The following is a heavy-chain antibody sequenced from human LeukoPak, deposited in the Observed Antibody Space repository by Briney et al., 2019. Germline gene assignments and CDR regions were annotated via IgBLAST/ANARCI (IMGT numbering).Heavy chain of an antibody. Sequence: SETLSLTCTVSGGSISSYYWSWLRQPPGKGLEWIGYIYYSGSTNYNPPLKSRVTISVDTSKNQFSLKLSSVTAADTAVYYCARAGYGDYPFDFWGQGTLVSVSS. CDR1: GGSISSYY. J-gene: IGHJ4*02. CDR3: ARAGYGDYPFDF. D-gene: IGHD4-17*01. CDR2: IYYSGST. V-gene: IGHV4-59*01.